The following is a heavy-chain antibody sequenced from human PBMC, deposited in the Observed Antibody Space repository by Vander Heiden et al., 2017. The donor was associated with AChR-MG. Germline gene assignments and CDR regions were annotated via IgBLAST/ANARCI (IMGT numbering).Heavy chain of an antibody. D-gene: IGHD3-3*01. V-gene: IGHV3-53*02. CDR2: IYSGGST. CDR3: ARSPDYDFWSGYYY. CDR1: GFPVSSHY. J-gene: IGHJ4*02. Sequence: EVQLVETGGGLIQPGGSLRLSCAASGFPVSSHYMSWVRQAPGKGLEWVSVIYSGGSTYYADSVKGRFTISRDNSKNTLYLQMNSLRAEDTAVYYCARSPDYDFWSGYYYWGQGTLVTVSS.